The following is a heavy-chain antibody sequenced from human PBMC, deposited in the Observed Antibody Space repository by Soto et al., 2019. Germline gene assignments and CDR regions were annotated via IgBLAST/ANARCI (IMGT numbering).Heavy chain of an antibody. J-gene: IGHJ4*02. CDR1: GYTFTSYG. Sequence: SVKVSCKASGYTFTSYGISWVRQAPGQGLEWMGWISAYNGNTNYAQKLQGRVTMTTDTSTSTAYMELRSLRSDDTAVYYCARSYDYIWGSYRYTNHHTGFYWGQGTLVTVSS. CDR3: ARSYDYIWGSYRYTNHHTGFY. CDR2: ISAYNGNT. D-gene: IGHD3-16*02. V-gene: IGHV1-18*01.